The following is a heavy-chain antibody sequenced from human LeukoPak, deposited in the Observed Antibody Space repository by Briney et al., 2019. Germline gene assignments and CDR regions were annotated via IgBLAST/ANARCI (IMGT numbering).Heavy chain of an antibody. J-gene: IGHJ4*02. CDR2: IYYSGST. CDR3: AEAATDFWSGSVYFDY. V-gene: IGHV4-39*01. Sequence: SETLSLTCTVSGGSISSSSYYWGWIRQPPGKGLEWIGSIYYSGSTYYNPSLKSRVTISVDTSKDQFSLKLSSVTAADTAVYYCAEAATDFWSGSVYFDYWGQGTLVTVSS. CDR1: GGSISSSSYY. D-gene: IGHD3-3*01.